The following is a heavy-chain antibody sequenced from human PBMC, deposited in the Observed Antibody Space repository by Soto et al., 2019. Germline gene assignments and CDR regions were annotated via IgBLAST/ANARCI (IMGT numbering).Heavy chain of an antibody. V-gene: IGHV1-2*04. J-gene: IGHJ4*02. CDR3: ARGYEIATIIPSHYFDY. CDR2: INPNSGGT. D-gene: IGHD5-12*01. Sequence: ASVKVSCKASGYTFTGYYMHWVRQAPGQGLEWMGWINPNSGGTNYAQKFQGWVTMTRDTSISTAYMELSRLRSDDTAVYYCARGYEIATIIPSHYFDYWGQGTLVTVSS. CDR1: GYTFTGYY.